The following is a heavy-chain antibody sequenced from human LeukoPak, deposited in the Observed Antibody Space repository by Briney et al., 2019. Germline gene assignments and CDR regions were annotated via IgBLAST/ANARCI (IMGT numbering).Heavy chain of an antibody. V-gene: IGHV3-NL1*01. D-gene: IGHD5-18*01. CDR1: GFTLSTYG. Sequence: GGSLRLSCAASGFTLSTYGMHWVRQAPGKGLEWVSALYIGGNTYYADSVRGRFTISRDNSKNTLYLQMNSLRAEDTAIYYCMTAAGYNFGQYWGQGTLVTVSS. J-gene: IGHJ4*02. CDR3: MTAAGYNFGQY. CDR2: LYIGGNT.